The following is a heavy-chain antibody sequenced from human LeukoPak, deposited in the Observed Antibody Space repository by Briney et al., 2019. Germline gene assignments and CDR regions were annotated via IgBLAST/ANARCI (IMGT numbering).Heavy chain of an antibody. CDR3: AKAIAAAGTGY. V-gene: IGHV3-30*18. D-gene: IGHD6-13*01. CDR1: GFTFSCYG. J-gene: IGHJ4*02. Sequence: GGSLRLSCAASGFTFSCYGMHWVRQAPGKGLEWVAVISYDGSNKYYADSVKGRFTISRDNSKNTLYLQMNSLRAEDTAVYYCAKAIAAAGTGYWGQGTLVTVSS. CDR2: ISYDGSNK.